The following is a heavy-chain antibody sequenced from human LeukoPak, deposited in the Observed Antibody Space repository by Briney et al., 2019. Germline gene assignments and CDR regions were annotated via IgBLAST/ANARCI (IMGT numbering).Heavy chain of an antibody. Sequence: SETLSLTCTVSGGSISTYYWSWIRQPPGKGLEWIGYIYYSGSTNYNPSLKSRLTISVDTSKHQFSLKLTSVTAADTAVYYCARGAMVRAMDVWGQGTTVTVSS. V-gene: IGHV4-59*01. CDR3: ARGAMVRAMDV. CDR1: GGSISTYY. D-gene: IGHD3-10*01. CDR2: IYYSGST. J-gene: IGHJ6*02.